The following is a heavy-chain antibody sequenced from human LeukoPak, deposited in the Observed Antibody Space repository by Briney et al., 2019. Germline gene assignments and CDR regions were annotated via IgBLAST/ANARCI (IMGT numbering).Heavy chain of an antibody. CDR3: ARAARRVEMATINDFDY. J-gene: IGHJ4*02. Sequence: ASVKVSCKASGYTFTSYDINWVRQATGQGLEWMGWMNPNGGNTGYAQKFQGRVTMTRNTSISTAYMELSSLRSEDTAVYYCARAARRVEMATINDFDYWGQGTLVTVSS. CDR1: GYTFTSYD. D-gene: IGHD5-24*01. CDR2: MNPNGGNT. V-gene: IGHV1-8*01.